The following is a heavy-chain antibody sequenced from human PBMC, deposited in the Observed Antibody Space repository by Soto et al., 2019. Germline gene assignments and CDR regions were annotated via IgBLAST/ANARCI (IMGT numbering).Heavy chain of an antibody. CDR3: AGLDHGDTFLSFDY. J-gene: IGHJ4*02. CDR2: IYYSGST. D-gene: IGHD4-17*01. CDR1: GGSISSSSYY. Sequence: QLQLQESGPGLVKPSETLSLTCTVSGGSISSSSYYWGWIRQPPGKGLEWIGSIYYSGSTYYNPSLKSRVTISVGTSKNQFPPELSSVAAADTAVYYCAGLDHGDTFLSFDYWGQGTLVTVSS. V-gene: IGHV4-39*01.